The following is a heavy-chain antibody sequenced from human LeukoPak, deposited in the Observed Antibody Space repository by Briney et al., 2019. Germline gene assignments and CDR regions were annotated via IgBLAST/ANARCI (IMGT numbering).Heavy chain of an antibody. J-gene: IGHJ4*02. D-gene: IGHD4-23*01. CDR3: XXEHKYGGDYFDY. V-gene: IGHV3-48*01. CDR2: ISSSSSTI. Sequence: GGSLRLSCAASGFTFSSYSMNWVRQAPGKGLEWVSYISSSSSTIYYADSVKGRFTISRDNAKNSLYLQMNSLRAEDTAVYYXXXEHKYGGDYFDYWGQGTLVTVSS. CDR1: GFTFSSYS.